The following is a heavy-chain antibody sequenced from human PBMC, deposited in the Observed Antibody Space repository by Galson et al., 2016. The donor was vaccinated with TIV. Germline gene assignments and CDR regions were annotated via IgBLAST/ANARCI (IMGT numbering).Heavy chain of an antibody. J-gene: IGHJ3*02. V-gene: IGHV3-7*01. CDR1: GFTFSSYW. CDR3: ASPQSRPSDYDFWSGQGPGAVDI. D-gene: IGHD3-3*01. Sequence: SLRLSCAASGFTFSSYWMSWVRQAPGKGLEWVANIKQNGSEKYYVDSVKGRFTISRDNAKNSLYLQMNILRAEDTAVYYCASPQSRPSDYDFWSGQGPGAVDIWGQGTMVTVSS. CDR2: IKQNGSEK.